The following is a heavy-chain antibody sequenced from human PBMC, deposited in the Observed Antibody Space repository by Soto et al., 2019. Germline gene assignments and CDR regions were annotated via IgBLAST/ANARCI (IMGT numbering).Heavy chain of an antibody. D-gene: IGHD1-1*01. CDR3: AGAGTFPFPTQQYYLDY. CDR1: GGTFSSYA. Sequence: QVQLVQSGAEVKKPGSSVKVSCKASGGTFSSYAISWVRQAPGQGLEWMGGIIPIFGTANYAQKFQGRVRITADKATRKAYMELSSLRSDDKDVYYCAGAGTFPFPTQQYYLDYWGQGTLVTVSS. V-gene: IGHV1-69*06. J-gene: IGHJ4*02. CDR2: IIPIFGTA.